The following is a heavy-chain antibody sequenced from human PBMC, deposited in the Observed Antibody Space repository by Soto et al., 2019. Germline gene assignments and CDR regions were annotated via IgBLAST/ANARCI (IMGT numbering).Heavy chain of an antibody. D-gene: IGHD3-22*01. CDR3: ARAIAHYFDY. CDR1: GFTFSSYS. V-gene: IGHV3-21*01. J-gene: IGHJ4*02. Sequence: VQLVESGGGVVQPGRSLRLSCAASGFTFSSYSMNWVRQAPGKGLEWVSSISSSSSYIYYADSVKGRFTISRDNAKNSLYLQMNSLRAEDTAVYYCARAIAHYFDYWGQGTLVTVSS. CDR2: ISSSSSYI.